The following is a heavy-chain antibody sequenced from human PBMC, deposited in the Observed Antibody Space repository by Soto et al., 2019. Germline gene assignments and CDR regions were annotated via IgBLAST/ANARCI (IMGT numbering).Heavy chain of an antibody. V-gene: IGHV4-30-2*01. CDR2: IYHSGST. J-gene: IGHJ4*02. Sequence: QLQLQESGSGLVKPSQTLSLTCAVSGGSINSGGYSWSWIRQPPGKGLEWIGYIYHSGSTYYNPSLKSRLTIAVARPKTQFSLKLTSVTAADTAVYYCATAPGPYWGERTLVTVAA. CDR3: ATAPGPY. CDR1: GGSINSGGYS.